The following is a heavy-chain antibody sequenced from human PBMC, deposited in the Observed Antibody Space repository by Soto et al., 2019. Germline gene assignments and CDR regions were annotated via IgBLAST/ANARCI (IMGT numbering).Heavy chain of an antibody. CDR1: GFTVSSYS. CDR3: ARHSSAMCV. V-gene: IGHV3-53*02. CDR2: IYSDNNT. Sequence: EVQLVETGGDLIQPGGSLRLSCAASGFTVSSYSMTWVRQAPGKGLEWISIIYSDNNTDHADSVNCRFSISRYLSKNILYLQMNSLRAEDTAVYYCARHSSAMCVWGSGTTVSVSS. J-gene: IGHJ6*04.